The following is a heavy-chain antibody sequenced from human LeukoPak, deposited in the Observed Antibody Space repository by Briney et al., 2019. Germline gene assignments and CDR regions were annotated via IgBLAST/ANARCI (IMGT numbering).Heavy chain of an antibody. Sequence: GRSLTPSCPAYGFIFTMQSIQCVSQAPGKGLEWVSSRSSSGSAVVYADSVKSRFTVSRDNTKNSLYLQMSSLRAEDTAVYYCARGTGLFRDAFDIWGQGTMVTVSS. CDR1: GFIFTMQS. V-gene: IGHV3-21*01. D-gene: IGHD3/OR15-3a*01. CDR3: ARGTGLFRDAFDI. CDR2: RSSSGSAV. J-gene: IGHJ3*02.